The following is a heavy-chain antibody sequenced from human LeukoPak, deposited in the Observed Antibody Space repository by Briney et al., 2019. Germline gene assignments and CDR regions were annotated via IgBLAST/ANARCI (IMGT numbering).Heavy chain of an antibody. J-gene: IGHJ4*02. V-gene: IGHV4-4*07. Sequence: SETLSLTCTVPVGSISSYYRSSIRQPAGKGMEWIGRIYTSGSTNYNPSLKSRVTMSVDTSKNQFSLKLSSVTAADTAVYYCASLRFYGSGSYYRKYYFDYWGQGTLVTVSS. D-gene: IGHD3-10*01. CDR2: IYTSGST. CDR3: ASLRFYGSGSYYRKYYFDY. CDR1: VGSISSYY.